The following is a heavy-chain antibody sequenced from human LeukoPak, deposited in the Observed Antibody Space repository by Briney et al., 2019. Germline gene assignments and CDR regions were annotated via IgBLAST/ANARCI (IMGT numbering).Heavy chain of an antibody. CDR2: INPNSGGT. CDR1: GYTFTDYY. J-gene: IGHJ6*03. CDR3: ARGMEPYYYMDV. V-gene: IGHV1-2*02. Sequence: ASVKVSCKPSGYTFTDYYMHWVRQAPGQGLEWMGWINPNSGGTNYAQKFQGRVTMTRGTSISTAYMELSRLRSDDTAVYYCARGMEPYYYMDVWGKGTTVTVSS. D-gene: IGHD1-26*01.